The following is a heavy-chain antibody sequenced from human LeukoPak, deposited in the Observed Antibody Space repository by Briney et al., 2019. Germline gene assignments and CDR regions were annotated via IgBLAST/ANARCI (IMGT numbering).Heavy chain of an antibody. D-gene: IGHD7-27*01. CDR3: AKVRYWGSAAFDI. J-gene: IGHJ3*02. CDR2: ISGSGGSI. CDR1: GFTFSSYA. V-gene: IGHV3-23*01. Sequence: GGSLRLSCAASGFTFSSYAMSWVRQAPGKGLEWVSAISGSGGSIYYADSVKGRFTISRDNSKNTLYLQMNSLRAEDTAVYYCAKVRYWGSAAFDIWGQGTMVTVSS.